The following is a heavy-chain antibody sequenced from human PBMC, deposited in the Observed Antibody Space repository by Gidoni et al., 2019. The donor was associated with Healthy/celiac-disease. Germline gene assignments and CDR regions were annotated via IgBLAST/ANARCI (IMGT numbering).Heavy chain of an antibody. Sequence: EVQLLESGGGLVQPGGSLRLSCAASGFTFSSYAMSWVRQAPGKGLEWVSAISGSGGSTYYADSVKGRFTISRDNSKNTLYLQMNSLRAEDTAVYYCASRSLEWLLYYYFDYWGQGTLVTVSS. V-gene: IGHV3-23*01. D-gene: IGHD3-3*01. CDR2: ISGSGGST. CDR3: ASRSLEWLLYYYFDY. J-gene: IGHJ4*02. CDR1: GFTFSSYA.